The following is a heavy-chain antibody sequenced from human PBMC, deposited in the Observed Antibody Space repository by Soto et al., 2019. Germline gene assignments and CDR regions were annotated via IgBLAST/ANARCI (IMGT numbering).Heavy chain of an antibody. V-gene: IGHV3-53*01. J-gene: IGHJ5*02. CDR2: IYSGGTA. CDR3: VRGERS. CDR1: GFTVSNNY. Sequence: GGALRLSCAASGFTVSNNYMTWVRQAPGKGLELVSVIYSGGTAYYAASVNGRFTISRDNSKNTVYLQMNRLRVEDTAGYYCVRGERSWGQGTLVTVSS.